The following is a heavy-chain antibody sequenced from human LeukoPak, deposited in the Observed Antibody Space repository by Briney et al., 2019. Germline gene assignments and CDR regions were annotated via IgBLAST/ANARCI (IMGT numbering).Heavy chain of an antibody. J-gene: IGHJ4*02. D-gene: IGHD3-16*01. CDR2: IKPDGSQR. CDR1: GFRFRDYW. Sequence: GGSLRLSCAASGFRFRDYWMDWLRQAPGMGLEWVASIKPDGSQRDYVDSVKGRFTISWDNAQNSLYLQMNSLRVEDTAVYYCARDDASSSFTYWGQGALATVSS. CDR3: ARDDASSSFTY. V-gene: IGHV3-7*01.